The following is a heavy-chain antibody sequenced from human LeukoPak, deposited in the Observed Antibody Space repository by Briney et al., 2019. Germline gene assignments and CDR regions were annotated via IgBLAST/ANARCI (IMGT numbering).Heavy chain of an antibody. CDR2: MNPKTGKT. J-gene: IGHJ4*02. CDR3: ARIRPVTTGLKGYYFDY. D-gene: IGHD1-1*01. V-gene: IGHV1-8*01. CDR1: GYTFSSYE. Sequence: ASVKVSFKTSGYTFSSYEINWVRQATGRGLEWVGWMNPKTGKTDYARNLPGRVTITRDTSISTAYMDLSGLRSEDTAVYYCARIRPVTTGLKGYYFDYWGQGTLVTVSS.